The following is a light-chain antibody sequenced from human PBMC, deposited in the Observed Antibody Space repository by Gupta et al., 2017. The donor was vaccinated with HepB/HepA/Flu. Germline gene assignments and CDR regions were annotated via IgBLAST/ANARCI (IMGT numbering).Light chain of an antibody. Sequence: QSALTQPASVSVSPGQAINISCSGTSSDVSGYNFVSWYQHYPGKAPKLLISDVSSRPSEVSNRFSGSKSDNAASLTISGLQAEDEADYYCISYTNRSTFVFGTGTKVTVL. V-gene: IGLV2-14*01. CDR3: ISYTNRSTFV. J-gene: IGLJ1*01. CDR2: DVS. CDR1: SSDVSGYNF.